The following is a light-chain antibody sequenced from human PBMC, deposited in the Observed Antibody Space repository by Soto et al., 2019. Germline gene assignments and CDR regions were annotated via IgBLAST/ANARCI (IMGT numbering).Light chain of an antibody. J-gene: IGKJ2*01. CDR2: GAS. CDR3: LQSGNSPLT. CDR1: RRISSAY. V-gene: IGKV3-20*01. Sequence: EVVLTQSPGTLSLSPGERATLSCRASRRISSAYLAWYQQKPGQAPRLLIYGASTRATDIPDRFTGSGSATDFTFIISRLEPEDFAVYYCLQSGNSPLTFGQGTRLEIK.